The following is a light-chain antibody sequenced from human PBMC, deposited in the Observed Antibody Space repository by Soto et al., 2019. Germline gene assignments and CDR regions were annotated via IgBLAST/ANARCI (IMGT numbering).Light chain of an antibody. Sequence: DIQMTQSPSSLSASVGDRATITCRASQSISSYLNWYQQKPGKAPKLLIYAASSLQSGVPSRFSGSGSGTDFTLTISSLQPEDFATYYCQQSYSIFMYTFGQGTKLEIK. J-gene: IGKJ2*01. CDR3: QQSYSIFMYT. V-gene: IGKV1-39*01. CDR2: AAS. CDR1: QSISSY.